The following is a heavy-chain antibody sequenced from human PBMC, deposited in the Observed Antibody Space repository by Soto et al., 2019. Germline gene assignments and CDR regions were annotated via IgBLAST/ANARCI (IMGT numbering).Heavy chain of an antibody. CDR3: ARHRVDTVPVRNDFDI. Sequence: GESLKISCKGSGYTFKNYWIAWVRQMPGKGLEWMGIIYPGDSETKYRPSLQGQVTISADKSINTVFLQWSSLKASDTATYYCARHRVDTVPVRNDFDIWGQGTMVTVSS. D-gene: IGHD5-18*01. V-gene: IGHV5-51*01. J-gene: IGHJ3*02. CDR2: IYPGDSET. CDR1: GYTFKNYW.